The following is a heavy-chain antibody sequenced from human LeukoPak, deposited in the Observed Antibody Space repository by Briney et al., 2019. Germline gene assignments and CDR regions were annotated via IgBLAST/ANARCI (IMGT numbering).Heavy chain of an antibody. CDR1: GFTFSNAW. D-gene: IGHD2-21*02. Sequence: PGGSLRLSCAASGFTFSNAWMSWVRQAPGKGLEWVGRIKSKTDGGTTDYAAPVKGRFTISRDDSKNTLYLQMNSLKTEDTAVYYCTTAGGAVRLTYCGGDCYDYWGQGTLVTVSS. CDR2: IKSKTDGGTT. V-gene: IGHV3-15*01. CDR3: TTAGGAVRLTYCGGDCYDY. J-gene: IGHJ4*02.